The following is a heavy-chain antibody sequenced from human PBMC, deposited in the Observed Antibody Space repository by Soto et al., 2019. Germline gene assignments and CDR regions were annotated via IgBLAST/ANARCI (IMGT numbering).Heavy chain of an antibody. CDR2: INANSGGT. D-gene: IGHD3-9*01. Sequence: QVQLVQSGAEVKTPGASVKVSCKASGYTFTGYYMHWVRQAPGQGPEWLGWINANSGGTNYAQKFQGMVTMTSYPSIRTAYMELSRLRSDDTAVYYCARDSYYDTLTGYSRNSFDIWGQGTMVTVSS. V-gene: IGHV1-2*02. J-gene: IGHJ3*02. CDR3: ARDSYYDTLTGYSRNSFDI. CDR1: GYTFTGYY.